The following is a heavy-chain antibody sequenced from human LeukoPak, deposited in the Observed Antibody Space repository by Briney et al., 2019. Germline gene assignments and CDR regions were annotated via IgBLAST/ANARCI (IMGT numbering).Heavy chain of an antibody. CDR1: GYTFTSYA. CDR2: INAGNGNT. CDR3: ASPGGFYYDSSGYYY. D-gene: IGHD3-22*01. J-gene: IGHJ4*02. V-gene: IGHV1-3*01. Sequence: ASVKVSCKASGYTFTSYAMHWVRQAPGQRLEWMGWINAGNGNTKYSQKFQGRVTITRDTSASTAYMELSSLRSEDTAVYYCASPGGFYYDSSGYYYWGQGTLVTVSS.